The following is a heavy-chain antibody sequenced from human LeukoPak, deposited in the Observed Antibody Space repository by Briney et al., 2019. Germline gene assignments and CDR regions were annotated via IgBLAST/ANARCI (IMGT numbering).Heavy chain of an antibody. CDR2: IYYSRST. J-gene: IGHJ4*02. D-gene: IGHD3-22*01. V-gene: IGHV4-59*01. CDR3: ARVGYYDSSGYYKPPVYFDY. CDR1: GGSISSYY. Sequence: SETLSLTCTVSGGSISSYYWSWIRQPPGKGLEWIGYIYYSRSTNYNPSLKSRVTISVDTSKNQFSLKLSSVTAADTAVYYCARVGYYDSSGYYKPPVYFDYWGQGTLVTVSS.